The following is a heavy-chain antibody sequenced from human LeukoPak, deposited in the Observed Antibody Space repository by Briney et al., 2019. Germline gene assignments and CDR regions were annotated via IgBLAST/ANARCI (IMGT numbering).Heavy chain of an antibody. Sequence: SETLSLTCTVSGGSISSGGYYWSWIRQHPGKGLEWIGYIYYSGSTNYTPSLKSRVTISLDTSKNQFSLKLSSVTAADTAVYYCARSGWYSLDYWGQGTLVTVSS. CDR3: ARSGWYSLDY. V-gene: IGHV4-31*03. CDR2: IYYSGST. D-gene: IGHD6-19*01. J-gene: IGHJ4*02. CDR1: GGSISSGGYY.